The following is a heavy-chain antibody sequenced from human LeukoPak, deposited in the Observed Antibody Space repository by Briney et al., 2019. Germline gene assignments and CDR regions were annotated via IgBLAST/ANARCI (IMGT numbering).Heavy chain of an antibody. CDR3: ARGNRQLAYYGSGSRLPYDS. Sequence: SETLSLTCTVSGGSISSGDYYWTWIRQPPGKGLEWIGEVNHFESISYNPSLKGRATISADTSKNQLSLKLSSVSAADTAVYYCARGNRQLAYYGSGSRLPYDSWGQGTLVTVSS. J-gene: IGHJ4*02. CDR1: GGSISSGDYY. V-gene: IGHV4-61*08. D-gene: IGHD3-10*01. CDR2: VNHFESI.